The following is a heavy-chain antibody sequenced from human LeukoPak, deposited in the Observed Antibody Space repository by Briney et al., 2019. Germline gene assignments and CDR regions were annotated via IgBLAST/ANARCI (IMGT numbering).Heavy chain of an antibody. J-gene: IGHJ4*02. CDR1: GFTFSSYA. V-gene: IGHV3-64*01. D-gene: IGHD3-9*01. CDR2: ISSNGGGT. Sequence: PGGSLRLSCAASGFTFSSYAMHWVRQAPGKGLEYVSAISSNGGGTYYANSVKGRFTISRDNSKNTLYLQMNSLRAEDTAVYYCTKERRRDDILTGSFSDWGQGILVTVSS. CDR3: TKERRRDDILTGSFSD.